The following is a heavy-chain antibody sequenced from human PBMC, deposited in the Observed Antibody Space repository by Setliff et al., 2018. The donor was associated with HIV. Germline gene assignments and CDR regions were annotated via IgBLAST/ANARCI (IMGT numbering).Heavy chain of an antibody. CDR3: ARARGRAQLSYYFDY. V-gene: IGHV4-38-2*01. Sequence: SETLSLTCAVSGYSISRGYFWVWVRQPPGKGLEWIGSVSHSGSTSYNPTLNSRVTMSVDTSRDQFSLKLSSVTAADTAVYYCARARGRAQLSYYFDYWGQGRLVTVSS. CDR2: VSHSGST. J-gene: IGHJ4*02. D-gene: IGHD2-2*01. CDR1: GYSISRGYF.